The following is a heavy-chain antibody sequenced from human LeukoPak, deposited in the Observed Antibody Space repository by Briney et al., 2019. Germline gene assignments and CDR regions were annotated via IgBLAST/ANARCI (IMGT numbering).Heavy chain of an antibody. J-gene: IGHJ4*02. CDR3: AKEDRRGRHFDY. CDR1: GFTFDDYA. V-gene: IGHV3-9*01. CDR2: ISWNSGSI. Sequence: GGSLRLSCAASGFTFDDYAMHWVRQAPGKGLEWVSGISWNSGSIGYADSVKGRFTISRDNAKNSLYLQMNSLRAEDTALYYCAKEDRRGRHFDYWAGEPWSPSPQ. D-gene: IGHD3-16*01.